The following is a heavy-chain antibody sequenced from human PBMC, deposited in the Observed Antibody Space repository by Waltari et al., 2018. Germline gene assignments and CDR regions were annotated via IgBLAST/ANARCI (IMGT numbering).Heavy chain of an antibody. CDR2: ISSSSSTI. CDR3: ARAGNSRIRYYFDY. Sequence: EVQLVESGGGLVQPGGSLRLSCAASGFPFSSYSMNWVRQAPGKGLEWVSYISSSSSTIYYADSVKGRFTISRDNAKNSLYLQMNSLRAEDTAVYYCARAGNSRIRYYFDYWGQGTLVTVSS. CDR1: GFPFSSYS. D-gene: IGHD3-10*01. V-gene: IGHV3-48*04. J-gene: IGHJ4*02.